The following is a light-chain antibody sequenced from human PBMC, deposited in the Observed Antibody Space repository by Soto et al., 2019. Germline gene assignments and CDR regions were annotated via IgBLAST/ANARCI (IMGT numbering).Light chain of an antibody. CDR1: ESISSW. Sequence: DIQMTQSPSTLSASIGYRFTITCRASESISSWLAWYQQKPGKAPKLLIYDVSSLESGVPSRFSGSGSGTEFTLTISSLQPDDFATYYCQQYNSYPWTFGQGTTVDIK. V-gene: IGKV1-5*01. CDR2: DVS. CDR3: QQYNSYPWT. J-gene: IGKJ1*01.